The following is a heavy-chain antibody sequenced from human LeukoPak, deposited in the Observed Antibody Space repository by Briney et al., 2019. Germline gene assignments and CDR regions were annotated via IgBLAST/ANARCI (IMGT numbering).Heavy chain of an antibody. CDR1: GYTFTGYY. D-gene: IGHD2-2*01. CDR2: INPNSGGT. V-gene: IGHV1-2*02. Sequence: GASVKVSCKASGYTFTGYYMHWVRQAPGQGLEWMGWINPNSGGTNYAQKFQGKVTMTRDTSISTAYMELSRLRSDDTAVYYCARDVSSTSSWWFDPWGQGTLVIVSS. CDR3: ARDVSSTSSWWFDP. J-gene: IGHJ5*02.